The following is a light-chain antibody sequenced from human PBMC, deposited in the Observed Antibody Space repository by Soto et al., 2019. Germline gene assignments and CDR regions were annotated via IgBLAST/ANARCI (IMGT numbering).Light chain of an antibody. CDR2: EVS. J-gene: IGLJ3*02. Sequence: QSALTQPASVSGSPGQSITISCTGSSSDVGAYRYVSWFQQHPGRAPKLIIYEVSSRPSGVSDRFSGSKSGNTASLTISGLKAEDEADYHCSSYTTTTAWVFGGGTKRTVL. CDR1: SSDVGAYRY. CDR3: SSYTTTTAWV. V-gene: IGLV2-14*01.